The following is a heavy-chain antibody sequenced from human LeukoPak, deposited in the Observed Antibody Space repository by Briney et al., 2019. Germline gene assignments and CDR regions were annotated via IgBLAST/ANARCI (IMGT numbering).Heavy chain of an antibody. Sequence: PGGSLRLSCAASGFTFDDYGMSWVRQAPGQGLEWVSGINWNGGSTGYADSVKGRFTISRDNAKNSLYLQMNSLRAEDMALYYCARTKDIAVAVPIDYWGQGTLVTVSS. CDR1: GFTFDDYG. J-gene: IGHJ4*02. CDR3: ARTKDIAVAVPIDY. D-gene: IGHD6-19*01. V-gene: IGHV3-20*04. CDR2: INWNGGST.